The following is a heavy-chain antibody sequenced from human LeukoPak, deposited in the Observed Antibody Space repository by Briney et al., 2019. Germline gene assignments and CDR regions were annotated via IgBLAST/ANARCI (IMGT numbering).Heavy chain of an antibody. J-gene: IGHJ6*02. V-gene: IGHV4-59*01. CDR3: ARVYYDILTGYSYIDV. CDR2: IYYSGST. D-gene: IGHD3-9*01. Sequence: PSETLSLTCTVSGGSISSYYWSWIRQPPGKGLEWIGYIYYSGSTNYNPSLKSRVTISVDTSKNQFSLKLSSVTAADTAVYYCARVYYDILTGYSYIDVWGQGTTVTVSS. CDR1: GGSISSYY.